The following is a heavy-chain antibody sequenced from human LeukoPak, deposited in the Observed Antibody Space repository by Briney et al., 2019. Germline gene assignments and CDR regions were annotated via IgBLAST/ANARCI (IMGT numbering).Heavy chain of an antibody. CDR1: GFTFSSYW. D-gene: IGHD1-1*01. V-gene: IGHV3-74*01. CDR3: ARAWRYYYYYMDV. J-gene: IGHJ6*03. CDR2: IDSDGSRT. Sequence: GGSLRLSCAASGFTFSSYWMHWVRQAPGKGLVWVSRIDSDGSRTSYADSVKGRFTISRDNAKNTLYLQMNSLRAEDTALYLCARAWRYYYYYMDVWGKGTTVTVSS.